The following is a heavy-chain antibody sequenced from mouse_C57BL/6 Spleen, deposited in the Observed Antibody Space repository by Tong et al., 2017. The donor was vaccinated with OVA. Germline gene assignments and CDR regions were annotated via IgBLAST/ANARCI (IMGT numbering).Heavy chain of an antibody. V-gene: IGHV1S135*01. CDR3: ARGRELPFAY. D-gene: IGHD1-1*01. Sequence: EVQLQESGPELVKPGASGKVSCKASGYAFTSFNMYWVKQIHGKSLEWIGSIDPYNVGTRYNQKFKGKATLTVDKSYRTAYMHLNRVTSEDSADYYSARGRELPFAYWGQGTLVTVSA. CDR2: IDPYNVGT. J-gene: IGHJ3*01. CDR1: GYAFTSFN.